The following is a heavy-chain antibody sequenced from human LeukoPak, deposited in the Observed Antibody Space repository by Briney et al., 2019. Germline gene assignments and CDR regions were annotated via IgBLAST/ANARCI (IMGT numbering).Heavy chain of an antibody. J-gene: IGHJ4*02. Sequence: GGSLRLSCSASGFTFSTYAIHWVRQAPGKGLGYVSAISGNGGGTYYADSVKGRFLISRDNAKNMLYLQMSSLRTEDTAVYYCVKGYSGSYLAMSYFDQWGQGTLVTVSS. D-gene: IGHD1-26*01. CDR2: ISGNGGGT. CDR3: VKGYSGSYLAMSYFDQ. V-gene: IGHV3-64D*09. CDR1: GFTFSTYA.